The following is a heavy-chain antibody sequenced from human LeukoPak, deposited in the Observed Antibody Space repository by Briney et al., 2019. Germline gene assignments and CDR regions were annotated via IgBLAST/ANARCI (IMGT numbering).Heavy chain of an antibody. D-gene: IGHD3-16*01. CDR2: ISTDGSKI. CDR3: ARGVLYVWGAYYFDV. CDR1: GLAPGTYW. J-gene: IGHJ4*02. V-gene: IGHV3-74*01. Sequence: PGGSLRLSCAVSGLAPGTYWMHWVRQAPGKGLVWVARISTDGSKISYADSVRGGFKVSRDHAKNTVYLQMNSLRVDDTAVYYCARGVLYVWGAYYFDVWGQRRLVSVSS.